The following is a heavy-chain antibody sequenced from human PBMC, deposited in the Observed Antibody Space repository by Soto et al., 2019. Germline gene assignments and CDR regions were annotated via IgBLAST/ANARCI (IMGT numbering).Heavy chain of an antibody. J-gene: IGHJ4*02. CDR2: IYHSGST. D-gene: IGHD5-12*01. CDR3: ARYMVATGSHYFDY. Sequence: PSETLSLTCAVSGYSISSGYYWGWIRQPPGKGLEWIGSIYHSGSTYYNPSLKSRVTISVDTSKNQFSLKLSSVTAADTAVYYCARYMVATGSHYFDYWSQRTLVT. V-gene: IGHV4-38-2*01. CDR1: GYSISSGYY.